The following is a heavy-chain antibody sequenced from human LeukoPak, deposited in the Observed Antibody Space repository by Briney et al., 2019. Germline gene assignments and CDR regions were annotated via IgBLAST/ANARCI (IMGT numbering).Heavy chain of an antibody. J-gene: IGHJ4*02. Sequence: PGGSLRLSCAASGFTVGNNYMNWVRQAPGKGLEWVSVIYSGGDAFYADSVKGRFIMSRDNSKNTLYLQMNSLRAEDTAVYYCTADAISGGKLDHWGQGTLVPVSS. CDR3: TADAISGGKLDH. V-gene: IGHV3-66*01. CDR1: GFTVGNNY. CDR2: IYSGGDA. D-gene: IGHD3-10*02.